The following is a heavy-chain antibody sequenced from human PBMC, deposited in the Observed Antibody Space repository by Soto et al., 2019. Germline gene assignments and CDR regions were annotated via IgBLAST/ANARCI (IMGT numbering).Heavy chain of an antibody. D-gene: IGHD3-22*01. J-gene: IGHJ4*02. CDR1: GYTFTSYG. V-gene: IGHV1-18*01. CDR3: ARSAGDSSGYYTLDY. Sequence: ASVKVSCKVSGYTFTSYGISWVRQAPGQGLEWMGWISAYNGNTNYAQKFQGRVTMTTDTSTSTAYMELSSLRSEDTAVYYCARSAGDSSGYYTLDYWGQGTLVTVSS. CDR2: ISAYNGNT.